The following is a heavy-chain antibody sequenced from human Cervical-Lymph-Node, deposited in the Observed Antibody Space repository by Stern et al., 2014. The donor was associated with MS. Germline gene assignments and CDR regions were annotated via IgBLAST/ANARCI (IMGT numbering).Heavy chain of an antibody. V-gene: IGHV1-18*01. Sequence: QLVPSGTEVKKPGASVKVSCKASGDTFGTYGVNWVRQAPGQRLEWLGWISCYKGNTNYAQRLQGRVTLTTDTSPTTAYMELRSLRSDDTAVYYCAIMGTNGIDVWGQGTTVTVSS. J-gene: IGHJ6*02. CDR3: AIMGTNGIDV. D-gene: IGHD5-18*01. CDR1: GDTFGTYG. CDR2: ISCYKGNT.